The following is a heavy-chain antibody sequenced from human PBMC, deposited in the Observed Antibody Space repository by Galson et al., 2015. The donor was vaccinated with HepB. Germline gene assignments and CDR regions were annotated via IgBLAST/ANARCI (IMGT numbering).Heavy chain of an antibody. Sequence: TLSLTCTVSGGSISSYYWSWIRQPPGKGLEWIGYIYYSGSTNYNPSLKSRVTISVDTSKNQFSLKLSSVTAADTAVYYCARADSGYDWGYFDYWGQGTLVTVSS. CDR2: IYYSGST. CDR1: GGSISSYY. D-gene: IGHD5-12*01. J-gene: IGHJ4*02. V-gene: IGHV4-59*01. CDR3: ARADSGYDWGYFDY.